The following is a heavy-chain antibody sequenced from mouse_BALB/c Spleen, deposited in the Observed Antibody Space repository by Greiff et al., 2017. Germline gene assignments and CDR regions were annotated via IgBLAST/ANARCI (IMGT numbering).Heavy chain of an antibody. D-gene: IGHD6-1*01. V-gene: IGHV10-3*03. J-gene: IGHJ4*01. CDR3: VRGGSSYAMDY. CDR2: IRSKSNNYAT. Sequence: DVHLVESGGGLVQPKGSLKLSCAASGFTFNTYAMHWVCQAPGKGLEWVARIRSKSNNYATYYADSVKDRFTISRDDSQSMLYLQMNNLKTEDTAMYYCVRGGSSYAMDYWGQGTSVTVSS. CDR1: GFTFNTYA.